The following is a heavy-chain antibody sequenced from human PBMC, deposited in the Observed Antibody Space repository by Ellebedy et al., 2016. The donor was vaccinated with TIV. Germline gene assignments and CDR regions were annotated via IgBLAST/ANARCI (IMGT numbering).Heavy chain of an antibody. CDR2: ISGSGGAT. CDR3: AKEYSGPVHIIDYYYMDV. V-gene: IGHV3-23*01. CDR1: GFTFGNFA. J-gene: IGHJ6*03. Sequence: GGSLRLXXAASGFTFGNFAMSWVRQAPGTGLEWVSSISGSGGATFHADSVQGRFSISRDNSKKTVYLQMQSLRVEDTAVYYCAKEYSGPVHIIDYYYMDVWGKGTTVTVSS. D-gene: IGHD2-21*01.